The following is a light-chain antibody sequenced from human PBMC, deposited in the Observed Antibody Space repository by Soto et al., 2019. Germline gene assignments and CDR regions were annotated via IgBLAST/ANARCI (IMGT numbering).Light chain of an antibody. J-gene: IGKJ1*01. Sequence: DIQMTQSPYTLSASVGDRVTITCRASESISSRLAWYQEKPGKAPKLLIYEASSLESGVPSRFSGSGSGTEFTLSISNLQPDDFATYYCQQYDRHSWTFGQGTKVDI. CDR2: EAS. V-gene: IGKV1-5*03. CDR1: ESISSR. CDR3: QQYDRHSWT.